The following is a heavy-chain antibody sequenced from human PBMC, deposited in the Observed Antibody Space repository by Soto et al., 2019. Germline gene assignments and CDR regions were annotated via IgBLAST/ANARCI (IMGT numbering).Heavy chain of an antibody. CDR1: GFTFSSYA. D-gene: IGHD6-19*01. CDR3: ARTSHSGWSDY. Sequence: PGGSLRLSCAASGFTFSSYAMHWVRQAPGKGLEWVAVISYDGSNKYYADSVKGRFTISRDNSKNTLYLQMNSLRAEDTAVYYCARTSHSGWSDYWGQGTLVTVSS. V-gene: IGHV3-30-3*01. J-gene: IGHJ4*02. CDR2: ISYDGSNK.